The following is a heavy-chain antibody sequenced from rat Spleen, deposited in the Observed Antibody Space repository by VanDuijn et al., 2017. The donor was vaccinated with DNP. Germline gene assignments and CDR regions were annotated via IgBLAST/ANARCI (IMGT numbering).Heavy chain of an antibody. CDR2: INYSGRT. CDR3: ARWTRYFDY. J-gene: IGHJ2*01. CDR1: NYSITSNY. Sequence: EVQLQESGPGLVKPSQSLSLTCSVTNYSITSNYWAWIRKFPGNKMEWIGYINYSGRTGYNPSLKSRISITRDTSKNHFFLHLNSVTIEDTATYYCARWTRYFDYWGQGVMVTVSS. D-gene: IGHD1-7*01. V-gene: IGHV3-1*01.